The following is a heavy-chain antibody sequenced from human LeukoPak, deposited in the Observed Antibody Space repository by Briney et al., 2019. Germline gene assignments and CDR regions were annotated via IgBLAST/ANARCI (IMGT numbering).Heavy chain of an antibody. CDR2: ISTSSSTI. D-gene: IGHD2-2*01. CDR1: GYTFTHYG. Sequence: GGSLRLSCVISGYTFTHYGFHWVRQAPGKGLEWISYISTSSSTINYSDSVKGRFTISRDNAKNSVYLQMNSLRAEDTAVYYCARIRVWGTSPSYYYYMDVWGKGTTVTVS. V-gene: IGHV3-48*01. J-gene: IGHJ6*03. CDR3: ARIRVWGTSPSYYYYMDV.